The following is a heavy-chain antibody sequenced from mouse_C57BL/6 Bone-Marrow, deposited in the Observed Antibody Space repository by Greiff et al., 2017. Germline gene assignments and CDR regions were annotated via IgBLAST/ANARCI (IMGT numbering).Heavy chain of an antibody. J-gene: IGHJ3*01. CDR1: GFTFSSYT. V-gene: IGHV5-9*01. CDR2: ISGGGGNT. CDR3: ARQKKAYYGSNLAWFAY. D-gene: IGHD1-1*01. Sequence: EVKLMESGGGLVKPGGSLKLSCAASGFTFSSYTMSWVRQTPEKRLEWVATISGGGGNTYYPDSVKGRFTISRDNAKNTLYLQMSSLRSEDTALYYCARQKKAYYGSNLAWFAYWGQGTLVTVSA.